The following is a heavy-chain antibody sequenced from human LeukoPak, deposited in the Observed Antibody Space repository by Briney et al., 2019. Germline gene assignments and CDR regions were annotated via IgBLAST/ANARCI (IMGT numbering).Heavy chain of an antibody. CDR3: ARETPSSSWSHFDY. Sequence: PSETVSLTCTVSGGSINSYYWSWIRQPPGKGLEWIGYMYYTGSTNYNPSLKSRVTISVDTSKNQFSLKLSSVTAADTAVYYCARETPSSSWSHFDYWGQGTPVTVSS. J-gene: IGHJ4*02. CDR1: GGSINSYY. D-gene: IGHD6-13*01. V-gene: IGHV4-59*01. CDR2: MYYTGST.